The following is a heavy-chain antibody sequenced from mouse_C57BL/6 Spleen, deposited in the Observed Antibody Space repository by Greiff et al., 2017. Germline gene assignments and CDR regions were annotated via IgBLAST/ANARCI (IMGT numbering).Heavy chain of an antibody. CDR2: IYPGSGNT. V-gene: IGHV1-84*01. J-gene: IGHJ3*01. CDR1: GYTFTDYY. Sequence: VQLQQSGPELVKPGASVKISCKASGYTFTDYYINWVKQRPGQGLEWSGWIYPGSGNTKYNEKFKGKATVTVDTSSSTAYMQLSSLTSEDSAVYFCARRYYYGSGAGFAYWGQGTLVTVSA. CDR3: ARRYYYGSGAGFAY. D-gene: IGHD1-1*01.